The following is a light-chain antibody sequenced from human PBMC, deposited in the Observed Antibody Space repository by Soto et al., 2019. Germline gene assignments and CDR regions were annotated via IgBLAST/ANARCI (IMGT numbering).Light chain of an antibody. CDR3: QHRYSWPLT. Sequence: TLSLSLGERATLSCRASQSIGRSLAWYQQRSGPVPSLLISDASNRATGIPARFSGSGSGTDFSFTISSLEPEDFAVYYCQHRYSWPLTFGGGTKVDIK. J-gene: IGKJ4*01. CDR1: QSIGRS. CDR2: DAS. V-gene: IGKV3-11*01.